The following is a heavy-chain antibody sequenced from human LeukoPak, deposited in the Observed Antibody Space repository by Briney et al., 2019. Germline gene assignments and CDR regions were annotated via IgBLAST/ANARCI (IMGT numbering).Heavy chain of an antibody. Sequence: GGSLRLSCAASGFTFSSYGMHWVRQAPGKGLEWVAVISYDGGNKYYADSVKGRFTISRDNSKNTLYLQMNSLKAEDTAVYYCAKDGGRGTMIVVEDYYYGMDVWGQGTTVTVSS. V-gene: IGHV3-30*18. CDR1: GFTFSSYG. CDR3: AKDGGRGTMIVVEDYYYGMDV. J-gene: IGHJ6*02. CDR2: ISYDGGNK. D-gene: IGHD3-22*01.